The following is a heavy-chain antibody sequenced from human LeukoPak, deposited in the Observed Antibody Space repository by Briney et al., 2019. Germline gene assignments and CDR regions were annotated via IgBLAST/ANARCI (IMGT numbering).Heavy chain of an antibody. J-gene: IGHJ5*02. CDR1: GFPFSIYA. V-gene: IGHV3-23*01. D-gene: IGHD3-22*01. CDR2: ISVGGRNT. Sequence: GGSLGLSCVASGFPFSIYAMNWVRQAPGKGLEWVSLISVGGRNTHYADSVQGRFSISRDDSQNTLYLQMNSLRAEDTAIYYCAKDLDSTGYYTSDSWGQGTLVTVSS. CDR3: AKDLDSTGYYTSDS.